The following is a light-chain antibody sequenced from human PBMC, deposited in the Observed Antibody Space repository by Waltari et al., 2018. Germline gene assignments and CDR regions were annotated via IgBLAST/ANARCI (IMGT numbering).Light chain of an antibody. J-gene: IGLJ2*01. CDR2: EVT. CDR3: CSYAGTRSLVV. Sequence: QSALTQPASVSGSLGQSITVSCTGTSSDIGYYDLVSWYQQHPGRAPTLIIYEVTKRPAGVSSRFSGSKSGNTASLTISGLHTEDEADYYCCSYAGTRSLVVFGGGTRLTVL. CDR1: SSDIGYYDL. V-gene: IGLV2-23*02.